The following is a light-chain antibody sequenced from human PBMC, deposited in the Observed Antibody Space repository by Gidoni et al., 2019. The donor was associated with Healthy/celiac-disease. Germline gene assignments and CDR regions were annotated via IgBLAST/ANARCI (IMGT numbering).Light chain of an antibody. CDR3: LQDSNYPWT. Sequence: AIQMTHSPSSLSASVGDRVTITCRAIQGIRNDIGWYQQKPGKAPKLLIYAASSFQSGVPSRFSGRGSGTDFTLTISSLQPEDFATYYCLQDSNYPWTFGQGTKVEIK. CDR2: AAS. V-gene: IGKV1-6*01. CDR1: QGIRND. J-gene: IGKJ1*01.